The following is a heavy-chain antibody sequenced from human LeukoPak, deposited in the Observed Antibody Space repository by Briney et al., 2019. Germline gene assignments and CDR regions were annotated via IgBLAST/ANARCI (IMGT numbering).Heavy chain of an antibody. CDR2: MNPNRGNT. J-gene: IGHJ6*02. Sequence: ASVKGSCKASGYTFTSYDINWVRQATGQGLEWMGWMNPNRGNTGYAQKLQGRVTMTRNTSISTAYMELRSLRSEDTAVYYCARERIAVAGPYYYYYGMDVWGQGTTVTVSS. CDR1: GYTFTSYD. D-gene: IGHD6-19*01. CDR3: ARERIAVAGPYYYYYGMDV. V-gene: IGHV1-8*01.